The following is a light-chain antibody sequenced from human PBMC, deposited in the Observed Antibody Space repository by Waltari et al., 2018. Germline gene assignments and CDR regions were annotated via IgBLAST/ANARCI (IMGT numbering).Light chain of an antibody. CDR2: EVS. CDR3: SSYTSSIVV. CDR1: SSDVGSYNR. J-gene: IGLJ2*01. Sequence: QSALTQPPSVSGSPGQSVTISCTGTSSDVGSYNRVSWYQQPPGTAPKPMIYEVSNRPSGVPDRFSGSKSGNTASLTISGLQAEDEADYYCSSYTSSIVVFGGGTKLTVL. V-gene: IGLV2-18*02.